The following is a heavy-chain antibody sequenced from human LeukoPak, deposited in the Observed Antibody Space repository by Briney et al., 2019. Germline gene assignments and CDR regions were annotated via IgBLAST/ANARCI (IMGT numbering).Heavy chain of an antibody. CDR2: ISSSGSTI. Sequence: GGSLRLSCAASGFTFSDYYMSWIRQAPGKGLEWVSYISSSGSTIYYADSVKGRLTISRDNAKNSLYLQMNSLRAEDTAVYYCARVWSGYYQVAFDIWGQGTMVTVSS. J-gene: IGHJ3*02. CDR3: ARVWSGYYQVAFDI. CDR1: GFTFSDYY. D-gene: IGHD3-3*01. V-gene: IGHV3-11*01.